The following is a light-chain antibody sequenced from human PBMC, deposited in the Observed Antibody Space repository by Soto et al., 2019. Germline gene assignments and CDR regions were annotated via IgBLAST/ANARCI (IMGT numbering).Light chain of an antibody. CDR1: QSVSSY. J-gene: IGKJ4*01. CDR3: QQRSNWPPFT. Sequence: EIVLTRSLATLSLSPGERATLSCRASQSVSSYLAWYQQKPGQAPRLLIYDASNRATGIPARFSGSGSGTDFTLTISSLEPEDFAVYYCQQRSNWPPFTFGGGTKVEIK. V-gene: IGKV3-11*01. CDR2: DAS.